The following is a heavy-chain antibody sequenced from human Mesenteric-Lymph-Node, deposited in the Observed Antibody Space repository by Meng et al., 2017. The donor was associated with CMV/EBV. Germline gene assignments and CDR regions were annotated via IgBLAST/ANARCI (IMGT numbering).Heavy chain of an antibody. D-gene: IGHD1-14*01. CDR1: GFTFSTYW. V-gene: IGHV3-74*01. CDR2: ITNDGSGT. CDR3: ARENQWPVDY. Sequence: GGSLRLSCAASGFTFSTYWMHWIRQAPGKGLVWVARITNDGSGTSYADSVKGRFTVSRDNAKNTLYLQMNSLRDEDTAVYYCARENQWPVDYWGQGTLVTVSS. J-gene: IGHJ4*02.